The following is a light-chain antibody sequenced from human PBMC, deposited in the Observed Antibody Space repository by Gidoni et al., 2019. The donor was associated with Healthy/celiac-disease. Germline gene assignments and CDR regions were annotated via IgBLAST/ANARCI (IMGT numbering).Light chain of an antibody. Sequence: NFMLTQPHSVSASPGQTVTISCTRSSGSIASNYVQWYQQRPGRSPTPVIYEDNQRPSGVPDRFSGSIDSSSNSASLTISGLKTEDEADYYCQSYDSSNPVVFGGGTKLTVL. CDR1: SGSIASNY. J-gene: IGLJ2*01. CDR3: QSYDSSNPVV. V-gene: IGLV6-57*01. CDR2: EDN.